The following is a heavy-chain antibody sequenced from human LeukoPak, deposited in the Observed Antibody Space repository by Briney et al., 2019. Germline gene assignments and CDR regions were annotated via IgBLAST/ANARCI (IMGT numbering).Heavy chain of an antibody. J-gene: IGHJ4*02. CDR1: GLTFTSHG. CDR2: VRNDGSDS. V-gene: IGHV3-30*02. CDR3: ARDRGKDYFDS. D-gene: IGHD4-23*01. Sequence: GGSLRLSCTTSGLTFTSHGFHWLRQVVGKRLEWVAFVRNDGSDSYHANSVKGRFSVSRDDSKNTLYLQMNSLRPEDTAIYYCARDRGKDYFDSWGQGTQVTVSS.